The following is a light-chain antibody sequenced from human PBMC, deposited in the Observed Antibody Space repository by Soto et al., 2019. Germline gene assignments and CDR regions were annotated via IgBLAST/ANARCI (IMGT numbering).Light chain of an antibody. CDR2: GAS. CDR3: QQYGSSPTWT. Sequence: ERVLTQSPGTLSLSPGERDTLSCRASQSFSSSYLAWYQQKPGQAPRLLIYGASSRATGIPDRFSGSGSGTDFTLTISRLEPEDFAVYYCQQYGSSPTWTFGQGTRWIS. CDR1: QSFSSSY. V-gene: IGKV3-20*01. J-gene: IGKJ1*01.